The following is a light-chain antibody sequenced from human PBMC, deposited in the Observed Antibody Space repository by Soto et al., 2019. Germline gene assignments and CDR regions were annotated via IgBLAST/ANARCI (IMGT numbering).Light chain of an antibody. CDR1: QSRSSN. CDR2: DAS. CDR3: QQYGSSPPWT. V-gene: IGKV3-20*01. Sequence: EVLMTQSPATLSVSPGERATLSCRASQSRSSNLAWYQQKPGQAPRLLIYDASNRAPGIPARFSGSGSGTDFTLTISRLEPEDFAVYYCQQYGSSPPWTFGQGTKVDIK. J-gene: IGKJ1*01.